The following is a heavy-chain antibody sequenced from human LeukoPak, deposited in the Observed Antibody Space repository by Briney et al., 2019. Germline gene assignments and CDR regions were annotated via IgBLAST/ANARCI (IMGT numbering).Heavy chain of an antibody. V-gene: IGHV4-34*01. CDR2: INHSGST. D-gene: IGHD6-19*01. Sequence: SETLSLTCAVYGGSFSGYYWSWIRQPPGKGLEWIGEINHSGSTNYNPSLKSRVTISVDTSKNQFSLKLSSVTAADTAVYYCARESGAVAANYWGQGTLVTVSS. CDR1: GGSFSGYY. CDR3: ARESGAVAANY. J-gene: IGHJ4*02.